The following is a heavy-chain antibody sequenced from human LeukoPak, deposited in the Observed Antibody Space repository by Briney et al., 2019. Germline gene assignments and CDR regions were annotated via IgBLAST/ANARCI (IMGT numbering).Heavy chain of an antibody. CDR3: ARVYCSSTSCFLDY. CDR2: IYYSGST. CDR1: GGSISSYY. J-gene: IGHJ4*02. Sequence: SETLSLTCTVSGGSISSYYWSWIRQPPGKGLEWIGYIYYSGSTNYNPSLKSRVTISIDTSKNQFSLKLSSVTAADTAVYYCARVYCSSTSCFLDYWGQGTLVTVSS. D-gene: IGHD2-2*01. V-gene: IGHV4-59*01.